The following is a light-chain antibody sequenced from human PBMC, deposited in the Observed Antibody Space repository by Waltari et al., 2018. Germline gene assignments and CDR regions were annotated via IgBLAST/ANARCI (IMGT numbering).Light chain of an antibody. CDR1: QSVSSY. J-gene: IGKJ1*01. V-gene: IGKV3-11*01. CDR3: QQRSNWPRT. Sequence: EIVLTQSPATLSLSPGERATLSCRASQSVSSYLAWSQQKPGQAPRLLIYEASSRATGIPARFSGSGSGTDFTLTISSLEPEDFAVYYCQQRSNWPRTFGQGTKVEI. CDR2: EAS.